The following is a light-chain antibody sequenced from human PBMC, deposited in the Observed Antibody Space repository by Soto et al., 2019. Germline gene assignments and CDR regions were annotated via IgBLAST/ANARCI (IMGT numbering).Light chain of an antibody. CDR3: QQSYSTPRT. CDR2: AAS. V-gene: IGKV1-39*01. CDR1: QSISSY. J-gene: IGKJ1*01. Sequence: DMQMTQSPSSLSASVGDRVTITCRASQSISSYLNWYQQKPGKVPKLLIYAASSLQSGVPSRFSGSGSGTDFTLTISSLQPEDFVTYHCQQSYSTPRTFGQGTKVEIK.